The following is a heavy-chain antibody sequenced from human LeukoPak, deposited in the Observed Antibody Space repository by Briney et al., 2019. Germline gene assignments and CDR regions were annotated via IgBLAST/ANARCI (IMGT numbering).Heavy chain of an antibody. D-gene: IGHD3-16*01. CDR1: GFTFSSYS. CDR2: ISSSSSYI. V-gene: IGHV3-21*01. Sequence: GGSLRLPCAASGFTFSSYSMNWVRQAPGKGLEWVSSISSSSSYIYYADSVKGRFTISRDNAKNSLYLQMNSLRAEDTAVYYCARVGVTSYGMDVWGQGTTVTVSS. CDR3: ARVGVTSYGMDV. J-gene: IGHJ6*02.